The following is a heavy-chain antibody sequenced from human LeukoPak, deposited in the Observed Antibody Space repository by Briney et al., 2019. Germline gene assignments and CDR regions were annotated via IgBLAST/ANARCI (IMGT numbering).Heavy chain of an antibody. V-gene: IGHV1-69*01. CDR1: GGTFSSYA. Sequence: SVKVSCKASGGTFSSYAISWVRQAPGQGLEWMGGIIPIFGTANYAQKFQGRVTITADESTSTAYMELSSLRSEDTAVYYCAIILAENYYGSGSYYNGFDYWGQGTLVTVSS. J-gene: IGHJ4*02. D-gene: IGHD3-10*01. CDR2: IIPIFGTA. CDR3: AIILAENYYGSGSYYNGFDY.